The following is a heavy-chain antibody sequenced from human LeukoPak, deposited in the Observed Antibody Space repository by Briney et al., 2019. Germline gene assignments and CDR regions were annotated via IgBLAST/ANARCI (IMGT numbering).Heavy chain of an antibody. CDR2: TYTSGST. CDR1: GGSIISYY. V-gene: IGHV4-4*07. D-gene: IGHD7-27*01. Sequence: SETLSLTCTVSGGSIISYYWSWIRQPAGKGLEWIGRTYTSGSTNYNPSLKSRVTMSADTSKNQLSLKLSSVTAADTAVYYCARGGLTGSDYWGQGTLVTVSS. CDR3: ARGGLTGSDY. J-gene: IGHJ4*02.